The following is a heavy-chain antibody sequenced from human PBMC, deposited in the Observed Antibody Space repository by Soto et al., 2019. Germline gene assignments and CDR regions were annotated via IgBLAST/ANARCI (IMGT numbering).Heavy chain of an antibody. D-gene: IGHD2-15*01. Sequence: QITLKESGPTLVKPTQTLTLTCSFSGFSLSTSGVGVGWIRQPPGKALEWLVLIYWDDDKNYSPSLKSRLTNTNAAPKDRVVMTMTNMDPVDTATYYCAHRDSSALSRYWGQGILVTVSS. CDR3: AHRDSSALSRY. V-gene: IGHV2-5*02. J-gene: IGHJ4*02. CDR1: GFSLSTSGVG. CDR2: IYWDDDK.